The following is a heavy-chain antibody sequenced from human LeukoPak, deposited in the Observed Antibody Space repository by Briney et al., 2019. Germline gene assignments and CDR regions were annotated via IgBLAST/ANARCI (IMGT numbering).Heavy chain of an antibody. D-gene: IGHD3-10*01. V-gene: IGHV4-39*02. CDR2: ISYSGRT. CDR3: ARDLGNYYGSGSYGAFDI. J-gene: IGHJ3*02. Sequence: PSETLSLTCTVSDGSISSNSYYWGWIRQPPGKGLEWIGSISYSGRTYYNPSLESRVTISVDASKNQFSLELNSVTAADTAVYYCARDLGNYYGSGSYGAFDIWGQGTMVTVSS. CDR1: DGSISSNSYY.